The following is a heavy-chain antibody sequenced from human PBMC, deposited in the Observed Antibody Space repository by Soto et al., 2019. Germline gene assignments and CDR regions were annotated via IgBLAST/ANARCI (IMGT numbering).Heavy chain of an antibody. D-gene: IGHD3-10*02. CDR3: GRGDNKYVLVY. V-gene: IGHV4-34*01. J-gene: IGHJ4*02. Sequence: QVQLKQWGAGLLKPSETLSLTCAVYGGSFSGYYWSWIRQPPGKGLEWIGEINHRGSTKYNPSLRSRVTISVDTSKNQFSLKLSSVTAADTAVYYCGRGDNKYVLVYWGKGTLVTVSS. CDR1: GGSFSGYY. CDR2: INHRGST.